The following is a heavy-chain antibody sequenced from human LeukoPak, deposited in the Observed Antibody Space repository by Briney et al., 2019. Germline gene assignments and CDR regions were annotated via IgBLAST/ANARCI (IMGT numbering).Heavy chain of an antibody. CDR2: ISGSGDNT. V-gene: IGHV3-23*01. J-gene: IGHJ4*02. D-gene: IGHD3-22*01. CDR1: GFTFSSYA. CDR3: AKGSCYDSSGSFYFDY. Sequence: GGSLRLSCAASGFTFSSYAMSWVRQAPGKGLEWVSGISGSGDNTYYADSVKGRFTISRDNSKNTLYVQVNSLGTEDTAAYYCAKGSCYDSSGSFYFDYWGQGTLVTVSS.